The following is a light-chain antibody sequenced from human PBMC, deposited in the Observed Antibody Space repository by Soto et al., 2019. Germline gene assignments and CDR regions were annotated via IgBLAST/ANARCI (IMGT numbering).Light chain of an antibody. CDR3: QQYNNWPLT. V-gene: IGKV3-15*01. J-gene: IGKJ4*01. Sequence: EIMMTQSPATLSVALGERVTLSCRASQSFSSKVAWYQQKPGQAPRLLMYGASTRATDIPARFSGSGSGTEFTLTISSLQSEDFAVYYCQQYNNWPLTFGGGTKVEIK. CDR1: QSFSSK. CDR2: GAS.